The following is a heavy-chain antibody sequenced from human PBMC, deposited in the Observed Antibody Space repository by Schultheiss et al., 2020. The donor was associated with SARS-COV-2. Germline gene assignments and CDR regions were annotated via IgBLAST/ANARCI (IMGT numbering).Heavy chain of an antibody. CDR2: IIPSLDRL. D-gene: IGHD6-19*01. J-gene: IGHJ4*02. V-gene: IGHV1-69*10. CDR3: AKYRGWYARPPLLFDY. Sequence: SVKVSCKASGGTFSSYAISWVRQAPGQGLEWMGGIIPSLDRLNDAQRFQGRVTITADKSTSTAYMELSSLRSDDTAVYYCAKYRGWYARPPLLFDYWGQGILVTVSS. CDR1: GGTFSSYA.